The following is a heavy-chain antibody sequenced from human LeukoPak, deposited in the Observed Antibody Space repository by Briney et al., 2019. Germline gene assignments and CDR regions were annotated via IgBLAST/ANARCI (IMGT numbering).Heavy chain of an antibody. CDR1: GFTFSRCS. V-gene: IGHV3-21*01. Sequence: GGSLRLACAASGFTFSRCSMSWVRQAPGKGLEWVSSISSDSSYVYYADSMKDRFTISRDNARNSLYLQMNSLRAEDTAVYYCARAYDSSGYYWRIFDYWGQGALVTVSS. CDR3: ARAYDSSGYYWRIFDY. D-gene: IGHD3-22*01. CDR2: ISSDSSYV. J-gene: IGHJ4*02.